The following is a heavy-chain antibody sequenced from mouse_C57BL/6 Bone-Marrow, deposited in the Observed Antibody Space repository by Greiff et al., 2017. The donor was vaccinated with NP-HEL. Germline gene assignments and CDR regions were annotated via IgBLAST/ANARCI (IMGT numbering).Heavy chain of an antibody. V-gene: IGHV1-61*01. Sequence: QVQLQQPGAELVRPGSSVKLSCKASGYTFTSYWMDWVKQRPGQGLEWIGNIYPSDSETHYNQKFKDKATLTVDKSSSTAYMQLSSLTSEDSAVYYCAREGPLPLLYYAMDYWGQGTSVTVSS. J-gene: IGHJ4*01. CDR1: GYTFTSYW. CDR2: IYPSDSET. CDR3: AREGPLPLLYYAMDY. D-gene: IGHD2-1*01.